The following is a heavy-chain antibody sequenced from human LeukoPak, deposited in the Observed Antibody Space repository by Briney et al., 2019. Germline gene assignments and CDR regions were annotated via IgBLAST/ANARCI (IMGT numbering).Heavy chain of an antibody. J-gene: IGHJ6*03. CDR1: GFTFSSYG. V-gene: IGHV3-30*02. D-gene: IGHD3-9*01. Sequence: GGSLRLSCAASGFTFSSYGMHWVRQAPGKGLEWVAFIRYDGSNKYYADSVKGRFTISRDNSKNTLYLQMNSLRAEDTAVYYCARDSGLGDILTEYYYMDVWGKGTTVTVSS. CDR3: ARDSGLGDILTEYYYMDV. CDR2: IRYDGSNK.